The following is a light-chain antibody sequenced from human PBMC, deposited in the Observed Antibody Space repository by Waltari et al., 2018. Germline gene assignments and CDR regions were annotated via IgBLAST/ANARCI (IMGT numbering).Light chain of an antibody. J-gene: IGLJ3*02. CDR3: QAGGHGTWV. CDR2: VSIDGSH. V-gene: IGLV4-69*01. Sequence: QQPGKGPLYLMKVSIDGSHRKGDDIPDRFSVSKSGTECQLTISSLQSEDEADYFCQAGGHGTWVFGGGTKLTVL.